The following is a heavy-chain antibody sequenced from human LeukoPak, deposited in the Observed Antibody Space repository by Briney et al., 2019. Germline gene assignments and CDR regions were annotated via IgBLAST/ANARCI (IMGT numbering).Heavy chain of an antibody. CDR2: MNPNSGNT. CDR1: GYTFTSYD. CDR3: ARGGALTGPYYYYGMDV. Sequence: ASVKVSCKASGYTFTSYDINWVRQATGQGLEWMGWMNPNSGNTGYAQKFQGRVTMTRNTSISTAYMELSSLRSEDTAVYYCARGGALTGPYYYYGMDVWGQGTTVTVSS. J-gene: IGHJ6*02. D-gene: IGHD3-9*01. V-gene: IGHV1-8*01.